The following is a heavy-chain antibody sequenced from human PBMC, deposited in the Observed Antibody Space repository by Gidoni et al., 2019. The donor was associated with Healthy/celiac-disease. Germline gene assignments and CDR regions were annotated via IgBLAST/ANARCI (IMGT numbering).Heavy chain of an antibody. CDR2: IYYSGST. J-gene: IGHJ5*02. V-gene: IGHV4-59*01. D-gene: IGHD5-18*01. CDR1: GGSISSYY. Sequence: QVQLQESGPGLVKPSETLSLTCTVSGGSISSYYWSWIRQPPGKGLELIGYIYYSGSTNYHPSLKSRVTISVDTSKNQFSLKLSSVTAADTAVYYCARGERSAMALGGLFDPWVQGTLVTVSS. CDR3: ARGERSAMALGGLFDP.